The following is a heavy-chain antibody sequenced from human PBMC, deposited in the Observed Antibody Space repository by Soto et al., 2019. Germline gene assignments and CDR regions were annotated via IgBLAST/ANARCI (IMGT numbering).Heavy chain of an antibody. CDR1: GFTFSSYG. CDR2: ISYDGSNK. V-gene: IGHV3-30*18. D-gene: IGHD3-10*01. J-gene: IGHJ4*02. CDR3: AKDRSLVRGPMPY. Sequence: GGSLRLSCAASGFTFSSYGMHWVRQAPGRGREWVAVISYDGSNKYYADSVKGRFTISRDNSKNTLYLQMNSLRAEDTAVYYCAKDRSLVRGPMPYWGQGTLVTVSS.